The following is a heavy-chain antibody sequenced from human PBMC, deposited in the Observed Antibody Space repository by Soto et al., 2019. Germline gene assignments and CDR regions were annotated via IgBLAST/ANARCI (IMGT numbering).Heavy chain of an antibody. CDR3: ARDSPYILDAFDV. Sequence: ETLSLTCTVSGDSITSYYWSWVRQPPGKGLEWIAYIYYSGTTNYNPSLKNRVTISLDTSKNQFSLKLSSVTAADSAVYYCARDSPYILDAFDVWGQGTMVTVS. V-gene: IGHV4-59*01. CDR1: GDSITSYY. D-gene: IGHD2-2*02. J-gene: IGHJ3*01. CDR2: IYYSGTT.